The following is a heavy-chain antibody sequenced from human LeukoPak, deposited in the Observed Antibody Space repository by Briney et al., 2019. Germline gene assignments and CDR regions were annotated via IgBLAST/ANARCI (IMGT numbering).Heavy chain of an antibody. Sequence: GGSLRLSCAASRFIFTDYYMSWIRQPPGKGLEWVAYISSTSSVIHYTDSVRGRFTISRDNAKDSVFLQMDSLRAEDTAVYHCARLSGWSYHFDHWGPGILVTVPS. CDR1: RFIFTDYY. J-gene: IGHJ4*02. D-gene: IGHD6-19*01. CDR3: ARLSGWSYHFDH. V-gene: IGHV3-11*01. CDR2: ISSTSSVI.